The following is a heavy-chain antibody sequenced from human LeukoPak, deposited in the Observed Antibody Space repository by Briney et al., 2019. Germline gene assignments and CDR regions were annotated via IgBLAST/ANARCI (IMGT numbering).Heavy chain of an antibody. Sequence: GGSLRLSCAASGFTFSGYEGNWVRQAPGKGLEWLSYISRSGSTIYYADSVRGRFTISRDNGKNTLYLQMNSLSTEDTAVYYCAKDRAEATRRSLDYWGQGTLVTVSS. D-gene: IGHD1-26*01. CDR1: GFTFSGYE. V-gene: IGHV3-48*03. CDR3: AKDRAEATRRSLDY. J-gene: IGHJ4*02. CDR2: ISRSGSTI.